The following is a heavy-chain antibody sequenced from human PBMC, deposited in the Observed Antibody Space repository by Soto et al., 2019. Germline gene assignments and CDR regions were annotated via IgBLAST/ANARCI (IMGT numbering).Heavy chain of an antibody. CDR3: ARDAAALVAEAGSKPALVCYGMDG. CDR2: IYYSGST. Sequence: KTSETLSLTCSVSGGSISSYYWSWIRQPPGKGLEWIGYIYYSGSTNYNPSLMSRVTISVDTSKNQFSLKLSSVTADDTAVYYCARDAAALVAEAGSKPALVCYGMDGWGQGTKVTVYS. D-gene: IGHD6-13*01. J-gene: IGHJ6*02. CDR1: GGSISSYY. V-gene: IGHV4-59*01.